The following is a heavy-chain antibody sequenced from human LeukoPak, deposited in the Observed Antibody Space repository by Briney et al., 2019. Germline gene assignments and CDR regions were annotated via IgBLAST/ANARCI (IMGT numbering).Heavy chain of an antibody. CDR2: TYYRSKWYN. CDR1: GDSVSSNSAA. J-gene: IGHJ4*02. Sequence: SQTLSLTCAISGDSVSSNSAAWNWIRQSPSRGLEWLGRTYYRSKWYNDYAVSVKSRITINPDTSKNQFSLQLNSVTPEDTAVYYCARELHDYGDHGGPGYFDYWGQGTLVTVSS. V-gene: IGHV6-1*01. CDR3: ARELHDYGDHGGPGYFDY. D-gene: IGHD4-17*01.